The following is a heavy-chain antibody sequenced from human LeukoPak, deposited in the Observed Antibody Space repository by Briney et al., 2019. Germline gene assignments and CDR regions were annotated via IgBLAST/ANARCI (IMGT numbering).Heavy chain of an antibody. J-gene: IGHJ4*02. CDR3: AKDNIVGTTRDYFDY. D-gene: IGHD1-26*01. V-gene: IGHV3-23*01. Sequence: GSLRISCAASGFTFSIYAMSWVRQAPGKGLEWVSGISGSGGSTYYVDSVKGRFTISRDNSRNTLYLQMNSLRAEDTAVYYCAKDNIVGTTRDYFDYWGQGTLVTVSS. CDR1: GFTFSIYA. CDR2: ISGSGGST.